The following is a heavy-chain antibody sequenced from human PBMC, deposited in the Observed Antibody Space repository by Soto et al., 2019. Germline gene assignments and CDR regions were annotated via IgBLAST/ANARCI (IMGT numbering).Heavy chain of an antibody. J-gene: IGHJ4*02. CDR2: MNPNSGNT. CDR1: GYTFTSYD. Sequence: GASVKVSCKASGYTFTSYDINWVRQATGQGLEWMGWMNPNSGNTGYAQKFQGRVTMTRNTSISTAYMELSSLRSEDTAVYYCARNKLIFGVVILYYFDYWGQGTLVTVSS. V-gene: IGHV1-8*01. CDR3: ARNKLIFGVVILYYFDY. D-gene: IGHD3-3*01.